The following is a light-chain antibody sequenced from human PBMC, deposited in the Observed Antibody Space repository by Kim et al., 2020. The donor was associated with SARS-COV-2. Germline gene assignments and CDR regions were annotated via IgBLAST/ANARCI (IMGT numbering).Light chain of an antibody. V-gene: IGLV3-19*01. J-gene: IGLJ2*01. Sequence: SSELTQDPAVSVALGQTVTITCQGDSLRLYYASWYQQKPGQAPQLVIYGKNSRPSGIPDRFSGSSSENTASLTITGAQAEDEADYYCNSRDNSGYYVVFGGGTQLTVL. CDR2: GKN. CDR1: SLRLYY. CDR3: NSRDNSGYYVV.